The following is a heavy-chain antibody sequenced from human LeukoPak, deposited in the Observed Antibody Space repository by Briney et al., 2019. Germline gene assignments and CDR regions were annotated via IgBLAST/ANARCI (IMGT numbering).Heavy chain of an antibody. CDR1: GGSISSYY. V-gene: IGHV4-59*08. CDR2: IYYSGST. J-gene: IGHJ4*02. D-gene: IGHD3-10*01. CDR3: ARSTYYYGSGSPKYYFDY. Sequence: SETLSLTCTVSGGSISSYYWSWIRQPPGKGLEWIGYIYYSGSTNYNPSLKSRVTISVDTSKNQFSLKLSSVTAADTAVYYCARSTYYYGSGSPKYYFDYWGQGTLVTVSS.